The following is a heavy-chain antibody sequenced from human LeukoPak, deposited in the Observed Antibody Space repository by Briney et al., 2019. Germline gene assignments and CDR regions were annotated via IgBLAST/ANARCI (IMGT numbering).Heavy chain of an antibody. CDR2: ISWNSGSI. V-gene: IGHV3-9*01. J-gene: IGHJ3*02. Sequence: GGSLRLSCAASGFTFDDYAMHWVRQPPGKGLQWVSGISWNSGSIDYADSVKGRFTISRDNAKNSLYLQMNSLRAEDTALYYCAKDISALNAFDIWGQGTMVTVSS. CDR3: AKDISALNAFDI. CDR1: GFTFDDYA.